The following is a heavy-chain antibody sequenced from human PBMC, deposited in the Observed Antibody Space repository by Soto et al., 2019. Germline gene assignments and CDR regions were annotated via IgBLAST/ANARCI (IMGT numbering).Heavy chain of an antibody. CDR2: IIPILGIA. Sequence: QVQLVQSGAEVKKPGSSVKVSCKASGGTFSSYTISWVRQAPGQGLEWMGRIIPILGIANYAQKFQGRVTITADKSTRTAYMALSSLRSEDTAVYYCARDPGGGLAAAGIDYWGQGTLVTVSS. J-gene: IGHJ4*02. CDR1: GGTFSSYT. CDR3: ARDPGGGLAAAGIDY. D-gene: IGHD6-13*01. V-gene: IGHV1-69*08.